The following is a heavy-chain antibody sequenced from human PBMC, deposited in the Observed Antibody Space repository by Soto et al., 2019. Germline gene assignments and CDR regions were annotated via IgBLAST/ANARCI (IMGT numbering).Heavy chain of an antibody. D-gene: IGHD6-6*01. CDR2: IYYSGST. CDR1: GGSISSYY. CDR3: ARFEYSSFMDV. J-gene: IGHJ6*02. Sequence: QVQLQESGPGLVKPSETLSLTCTVSGGSISSYYWSWIRQPPGKGLEWIGYIYYSGSTNYNPSLKSRVTISVDTSKNQCSLKLSSVTGADTAVYYCARFEYSSFMDVGGQGTTVTVSS. V-gene: IGHV4-59*01.